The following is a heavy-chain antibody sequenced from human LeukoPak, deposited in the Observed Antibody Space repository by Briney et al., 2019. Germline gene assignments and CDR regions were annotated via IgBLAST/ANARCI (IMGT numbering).Heavy chain of an antibody. V-gene: IGHV3-7*03. J-gene: IGHJ4*02. D-gene: IGHD1-1*01. CDR1: GFTFSYHW. CDR3: AKGVGTGTYAFDY. Sequence: GGSLRLSCAASGFTFSYHWMTWVRQAPGKGLEWVANIKNDGAVKNYVDSVKGRFTISRDNAKNSLYLQMNSLRAEDTAVYYCAKGVGTGTYAFDYWGQGTLVTVSS. CDR2: IKNDGAVK.